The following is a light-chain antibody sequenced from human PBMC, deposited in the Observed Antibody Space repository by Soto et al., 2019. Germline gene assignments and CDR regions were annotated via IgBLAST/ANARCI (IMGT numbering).Light chain of an antibody. V-gene: IGKV3-15*01. Sequence: EIVMTQSPATLSVSPGERATLSCRASQSVSSKLAWYQQKPGQAPRLLIYGASTRATGIPARFSGSGSGTEFTLTISSLQSEHFAVYYCQQYNNWPAWTFGQGTKVEIK. J-gene: IGKJ1*01. CDR1: QSVSSK. CDR2: GAS. CDR3: QQYNNWPAWT.